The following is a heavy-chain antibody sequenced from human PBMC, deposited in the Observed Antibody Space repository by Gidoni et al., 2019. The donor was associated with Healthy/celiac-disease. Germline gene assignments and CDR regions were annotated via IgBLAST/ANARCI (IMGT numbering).Heavy chain of an antibody. D-gene: IGHD2-15*01. CDR3: AKEGALGYCSGGSCSNYYYYYGMDV. V-gene: IGHV3-23*01. CDR1: GFTFSSYA. Sequence: EVQLLESGGGLVQPGGSLRLSCAASGFTFSSYAMSWVRQAPGKGLEWVSAISGSGGSTYYADSVKGRFTISRDNSKNTLYLQMNSLRAEDTAVYYCAKEGALGYCSGGSCSNYYYYYGMDVWGQGTTVTVSS. J-gene: IGHJ6*02. CDR2: ISGSGGST.